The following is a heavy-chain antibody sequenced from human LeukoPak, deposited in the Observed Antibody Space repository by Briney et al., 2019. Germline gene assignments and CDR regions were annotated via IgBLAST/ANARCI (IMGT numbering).Heavy chain of an antibody. CDR3: AKQEGALIENWCFDH. CDR2: IEKNAGGA. V-gene: IGHV3-23*01. Sequence: GGSLRLSCAASGFTFSDFAMSWVRLAPGKGLEWVSSIEKNAGGAYYADSVKGRFTVSRDNSKNTLYLQMSSLRFEDTALYYCAKQEGALIENWCFDHWGLGTLVTVSS. J-gene: IGHJ4*02. D-gene: IGHD1-26*01. CDR1: GFTFSDFA.